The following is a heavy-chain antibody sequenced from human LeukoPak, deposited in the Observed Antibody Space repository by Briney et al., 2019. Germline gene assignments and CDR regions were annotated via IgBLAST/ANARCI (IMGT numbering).Heavy chain of an antibody. CDR1: GFTFSSYA. D-gene: IGHD4-17*01. CDR3: ARVDDYGDYSSLILDY. J-gene: IGHJ4*02. CDR2: ISGSGGST. V-gene: IGHV3-23*01. Sequence: PGGSLRLSCAASGFTFSSYAMSWVRQAPGKGLEWVSAISGSGGSTYYADSVKGRFTISRDNSKNTLYLQMNSLRAEDTAVYYCARVDDYGDYSSLILDYWGQGTLVTVSS.